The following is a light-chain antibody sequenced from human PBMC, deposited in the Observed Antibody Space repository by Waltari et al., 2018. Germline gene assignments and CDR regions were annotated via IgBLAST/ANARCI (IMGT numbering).Light chain of an antibody. CDR1: SSDVGSYTR. V-gene: IGLV2-18*02. Sequence: QSALTQPPSVPGSPGQSVTISCTGTSSDVGSYTRVPWYQQPPGTAPKPMVYDDSSRPSGVPDRFSWSKSGNPASLTISRLHAEDEADYYCSSYTSSSTVMFGGGTKLTVL. CDR3: SSYTSSSTVM. J-gene: IGLJ3*02. CDR2: DDS.